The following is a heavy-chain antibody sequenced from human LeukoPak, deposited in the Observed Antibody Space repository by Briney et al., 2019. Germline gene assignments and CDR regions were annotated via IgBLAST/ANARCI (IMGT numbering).Heavy chain of an antibody. J-gene: IGHJ6*02. Sequence: GGSLRLSCAASGFSFGSYAMSWVRQAPGKGLEWVSGISAGGATTHYADSVKGRFTISRDNSKNTLYLQMNSLRAEDTAVYYCARDLVVAATGWVYYYGMDLWGQGTTVTVSS. CDR2: ISAGGATT. D-gene: IGHD2-15*01. CDR1: GFSFGSYA. CDR3: ARDLVVAATGWVYYYGMDL. V-gene: IGHV3-23*01.